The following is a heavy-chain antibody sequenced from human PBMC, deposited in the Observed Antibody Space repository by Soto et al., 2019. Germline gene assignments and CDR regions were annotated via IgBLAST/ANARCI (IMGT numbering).Heavy chain of an antibody. D-gene: IGHD2-15*01. V-gene: IGHV3-13*01. CDR1: GFTFSSYD. CDR3: ASYPIGYCSGGSCQRDG. Sequence: EVQLVESGGGLVQPGGSLRLSCAASGFTFSSYDMHWVRQATGKGLEWVSAIGSAGDTYYPGSVKGRFTISSENARNSLYLQMNSLRVEDTAVYDCASYPIGYCSGGSCQRDGWGQGTTVTVSS. J-gene: IGHJ6*02. CDR2: IGSAGDT.